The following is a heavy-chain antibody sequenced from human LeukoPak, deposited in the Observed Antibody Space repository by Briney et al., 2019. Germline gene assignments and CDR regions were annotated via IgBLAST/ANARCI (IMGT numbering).Heavy chain of an antibody. CDR3: AREVSEGFDF. CDR1: GFTFSSYS. CDR2: FGTRSTSI. J-gene: IGHJ4*02. V-gene: IGHV3-21*01. Sequence: PGGSLRLSCAASGFTFSSYSMNWIRQAPGKGLEWVSSFGTRSTSIYHAGSVKGRFAISRDNAKSSLYLQMNSLRAEDTAVYYCAREVSEGFDFWGQGTLVTVSS. D-gene: IGHD3-22*01.